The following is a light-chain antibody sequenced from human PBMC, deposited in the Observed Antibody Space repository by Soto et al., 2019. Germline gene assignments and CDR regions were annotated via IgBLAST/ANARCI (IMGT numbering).Light chain of an antibody. CDR2: SIS. CDR3: QQYYDWLSWT. CDR1: QSVSSN. V-gene: IGKV3-15*01. J-gene: IGKJ1*01. Sequence: EIVLTQSPGTLSLSPGERATLSCRASQSVSSNLAWYQQRPGRAPRLLIYSISTRATGVPARFSGSGSGTEFTLTISSLQSEDSAVYYCQQYYDWLSWTFGQGTKVDIK.